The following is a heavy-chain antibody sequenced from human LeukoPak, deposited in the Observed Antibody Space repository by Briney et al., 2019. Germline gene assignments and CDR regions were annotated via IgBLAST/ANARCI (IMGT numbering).Heavy chain of an antibody. J-gene: IGHJ4*02. CDR3: ASGDFRSFDY. D-gene: IGHD4-17*01. CDR2: IYYSGST. Sequence: SETLSLTCTVSGGSISSGGYYWSWIRQHPGKGLEWIGYIYYSGSTYCNPSLKSRVTISVDTSKNQFSLKLSSVTAADTAVYYCASGDFRSFDYWGQGTLVTVSS. V-gene: IGHV4-31*03. CDR1: GGSISSGGYY.